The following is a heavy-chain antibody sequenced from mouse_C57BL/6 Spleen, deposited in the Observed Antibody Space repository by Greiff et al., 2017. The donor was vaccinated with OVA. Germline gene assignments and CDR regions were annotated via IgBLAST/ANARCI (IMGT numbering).Heavy chain of an antibody. Sequence: VKLQESGAELVRPGASVTLSCKASGYTFTDYEMHWVKQTPVHGLEWIGAIDPETGGTAYNQKFKGKAILTADKSSSTAYMELRSLTSEDSAVYYCTPYDYYAMDYWGQGTSVTVSS. V-gene: IGHV1-15*01. CDR3: TPYDYYAMDY. CDR1: GYTFTDYE. CDR2: IDPETGGT. J-gene: IGHJ4*01.